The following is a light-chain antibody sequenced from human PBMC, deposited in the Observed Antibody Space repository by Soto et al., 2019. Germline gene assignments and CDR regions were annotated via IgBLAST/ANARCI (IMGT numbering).Light chain of an antibody. CDR2: EVY. CDR3: TSYTSRNDFVV. Sequence: QSALTHPPSASGSPGRSVTISCTGTSSDVGGYNFVSWYQQHPGKAPKLLVYEVYKRPSGVPDRFSGSKSGNRASLTVSGLQAEDEADYYCTSYTSRNDFVVFGGGTKLTVL. CDR1: SSDVGGYNF. J-gene: IGLJ2*01. V-gene: IGLV2-8*01.